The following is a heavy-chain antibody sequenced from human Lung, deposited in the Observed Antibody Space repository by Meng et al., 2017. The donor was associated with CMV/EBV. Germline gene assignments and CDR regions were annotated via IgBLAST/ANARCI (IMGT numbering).Heavy chain of an antibody. CDR2: INPNSGGT. V-gene: IGHV1-2*02. D-gene: IGHD6-19*01. J-gene: IGHJ5*02. Sequence: ASVXVSCKASGYTFTGYFIHWVRQAPGQGLEWMGWINPNSGGTIYAQKFQGRFTMTRDTYITTAYLELSKLRSDDTAIFYCARGSVAGTAVEWCDPWGQGSLVTVSS. CDR3: ARGSVAGTAVEWCDP. CDR1: GYTFTGYF.